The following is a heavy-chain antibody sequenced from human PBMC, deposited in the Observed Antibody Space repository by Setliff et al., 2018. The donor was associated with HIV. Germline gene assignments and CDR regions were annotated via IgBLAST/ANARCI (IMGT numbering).Heavy chain of an antibody. Sequence: GGSLRLSCAVSGITFKDHWMTWVRQAPGKGLEWVANMNEDGRERSYGDSVKGRFTISRDNHRNLLFLEMNGLRRDDTAVYYCARVGDRGINDFDHWGRGTLVTVSS. CDR3: ARVGDRGINDFDH. CDR1: GITFKDHW. CDR2: MNEDGRER. V-gene: IGHV3-7*04. J-gene: IGHJ4*02. D-gene: IGHD3-3*01.